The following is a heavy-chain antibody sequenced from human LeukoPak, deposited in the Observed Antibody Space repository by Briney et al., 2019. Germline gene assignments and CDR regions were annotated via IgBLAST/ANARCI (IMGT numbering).Heavy chain of an antibody. CDR3: ARDRYYYDSSGPRFDY. V-gene: IGHV3-7*01. CDR1: GFIFSSYW. Sequence: PGGSLRLSCAASGFIFSSYWMSWVRQAPGKGLEWVANIKQDGSEKYYVDSVKGRFTISRDNAKNSLYLQMNSLRAEDTAVYYCARDRYYYDSSGPRFDYWGQGTLVTVSS. J-gene: IGHJ4*02. CDR2: IKQDGSEK. D-gene: IGHD3-22*01.